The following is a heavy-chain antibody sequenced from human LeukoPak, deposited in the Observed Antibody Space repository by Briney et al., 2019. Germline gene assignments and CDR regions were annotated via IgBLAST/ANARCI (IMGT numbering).Heavy chain of an antibody. V-gene: IGHV3-30*02. CDR2: IRYDGSNK. CDR3: AKAGAVVVVAAKFFDY. Sequence: GGSLRLSCAASGFTFTSYGMHWVRQAPGKGLEWVAFIRYDGSNKYYADSVKGRFTIFRDDSKNTLYLQMNSLRAEDTAVYYCAKAGAVVVVAAKFFDYWGQGTLVTVSS. D-gene: IGHD2-15*01. CDR1: GFTFTSYG. J-gene: IGHJ4*02.